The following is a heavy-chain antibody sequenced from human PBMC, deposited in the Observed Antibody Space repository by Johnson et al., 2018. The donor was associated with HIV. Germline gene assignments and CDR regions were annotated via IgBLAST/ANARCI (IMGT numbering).Heavy chain of an antibody. CDR2: TYSGGST. CDR3: AKTYYYDSSGSLDAFDI. D-gene: IGHD3-22*01. CDR1: GFSVSSNY. V-gene: IGHV3-66*01. Sequence: EVQLVESGGGLVQPGGSLRLSCAASGFSVSSNYMSWVRQSPGKGLEWVSVTYSGGSTYYADSVKGRFTISRDNSQNTLYLQMNSLRAEDTAVYYCAKTYYYDSSGSLDAFDIWGQGTMVTVSS. J-gene: IGHJ3*02.